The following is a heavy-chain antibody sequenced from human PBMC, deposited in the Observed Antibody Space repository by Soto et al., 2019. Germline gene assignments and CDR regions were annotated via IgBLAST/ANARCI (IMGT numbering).Heavy chain of an antibody. J-gene: IGHJ4*02. CDR2: ISSSGSTI. D-gene: IGHD3-10*01. CDR3: ARDRPPALYVSGEGHYFDY. Sequence: GGSLRLSCAASGFTFSDYYMSWIRQAPGKGLEWVSYISSSGSTIYYADSVKGRFTISRDNAKNSLYLQMNSLRAEDTAVYYCARDRPPALYVSGEGHYFDYWGQGTLVTVSS. CDR1: GFTFSDYY. V-gene: IGHV3-11*01.